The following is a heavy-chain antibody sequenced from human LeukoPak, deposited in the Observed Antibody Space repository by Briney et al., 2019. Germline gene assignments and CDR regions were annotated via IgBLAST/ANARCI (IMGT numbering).Heavy chain of an antibody. Sequence: SETLSLTCSVSGVSISNYYWSWIRQPPGKGLEGSVYIYYSGHTNYNPSLKSRVTISVDTSKNQVSLKLSSVTAADTAVYYCVRENYSSGWYGMIAYWGQGTLVTVSS. CDR1: GVSISNYY. D-gene: IGHD6-19*01. V-gene: IGHV4-59*01. CDR3: VRENYSSGWYGMIAY. J-gene: IGHJ4*02. CDR2: IYYSGHT.